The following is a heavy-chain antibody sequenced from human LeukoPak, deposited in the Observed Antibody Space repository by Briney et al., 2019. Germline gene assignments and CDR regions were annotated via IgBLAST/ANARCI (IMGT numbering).Heavy chain of an antibody. CDR3: ARDQYDYVWGSYRPYFDY. CDR1: GYTFTSYG. Sequence: ASVKVSCKASGYTFTSYGISWVRQAPGQGLEWTGSISAYNGHTKYAQKFQGRVIMTTDTYTSTAYMELRSLRSDDTAVYYCARDQYDYVWGSYRPYFDYWGQGTLVTVSS. J-gene: IGHJ4*02. D-gene: IGHD3-16*02. V-gene: IGHV1-18*01. CDR2: ISAYNGHT.